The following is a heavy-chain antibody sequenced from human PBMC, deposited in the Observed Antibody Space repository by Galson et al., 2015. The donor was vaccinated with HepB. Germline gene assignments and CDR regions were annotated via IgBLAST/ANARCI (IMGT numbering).Heavy chain of an antibody. Sequence: SLRLSCAASGFTFSSYEMNWVRQAPGKGLEWVSYISSSGSTIYYADSVKGRFTISRDNAKNSLYLQMNSLRAEDTAVYYCARDSIVGAAGDYWGQGTLVTVSS. V-gene: IGHV3-48*03. CDR1: GFTFSSYE. J-gene: IGHJ4*02. CDR2: ISSSGSTI. CDR3: ARDSIVGAAGDY. D-gene: IGHD1-26*01.